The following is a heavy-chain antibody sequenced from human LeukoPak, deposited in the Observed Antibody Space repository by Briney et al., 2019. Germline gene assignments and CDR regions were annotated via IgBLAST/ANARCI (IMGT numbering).Heavy chain of an antibody. D-gene: IGHD6-19*01. J-gene: IGHJ4*02. V-gene: IGHV4-34*01. CDR1: GGSFSGYY. Sequence: SETLSLTCAVYGGSFSGYYWSWIRQPPGKGLEWIGEINHSGSTNYNPSLKSRVTISVDTSKNQFSLKLSSVTAADTAVYYCARGAVQQWLVPFDYWGQGTLVTVSS. CDR3: ARGAVQQWLVPFDY. CDR2: INHSGST.